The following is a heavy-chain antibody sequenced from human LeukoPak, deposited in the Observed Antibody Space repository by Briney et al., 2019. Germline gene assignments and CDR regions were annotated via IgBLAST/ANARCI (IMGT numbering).Heavy chain of an antibody. CDR1: GGSFSGYY. CDR3: ARLEVVAATRAAIDY. J-gene: IGHJ4*02. V-gene: IGHV4-34*01. D-gene: IGHD2-15*01. Sequence: SETLSLTCAVYGGSFSGYYWSWIRQPPGKGLEWIGEINHSGSTNYNPSLKSRVTISVDTSKNQFSLKLSSVTAADTALYYCARLEVVAATRAAIDYWGQGTLVTVSS. CDR2: INHSGST.